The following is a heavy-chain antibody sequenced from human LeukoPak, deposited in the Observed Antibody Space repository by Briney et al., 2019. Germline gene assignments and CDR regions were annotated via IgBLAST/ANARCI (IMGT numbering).Heavy chain of an antibody. J-gene: IGHJ4*02. CDR2: ISGSGGST. CDR1: GFTFSSYA. V-gene: IGHV3-23*01. D-gene: IGHD3-22*01. Sequence: GGSLRLSCAASGFTFSSYAMSWVRQAPGKGLEWVSAISGSGGSTYYADSAKGRFTISRDNSKNTLYLQMNSLRAEDTAVYYCAKDLSQTIVVVTHFDYWGQGTLVTVSS. CDR3: AKDLSQTIVVVTHFDY.